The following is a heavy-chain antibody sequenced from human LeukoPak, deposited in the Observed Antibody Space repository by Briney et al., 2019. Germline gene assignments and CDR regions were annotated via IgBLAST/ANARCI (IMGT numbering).Heavy chain of an antibody. V-gene: IGHV4-34*01. CDR1: GGSFSGYY. D-gene: IGHD2-2*01. Sequence: ALETLSLTCAVYGGSFSGYYWSWIRQPPGKGLEWIGEINHSGSTNYNPSLKSRVTISVDTSKNQFSLKLSSVTAADTAVYYCARGYCSSTSCYDYWGQGTLVTVSS. CDR2: INHSGST. CDR3: ARGYCSSTSCYDY. J-gene: IGHJ4*02.